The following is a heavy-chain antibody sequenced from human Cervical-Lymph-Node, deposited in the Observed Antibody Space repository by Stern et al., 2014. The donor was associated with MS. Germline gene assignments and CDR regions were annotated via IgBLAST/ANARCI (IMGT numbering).Heavy chain of an antibody. D-gene: IGHD3-10*01. CDR3: ARSRAVWGVTPDY. Sequence: QLGQSGGGLVQPGDPLRLPCVPSGFPLRRYSMKRLPPAPGKGPEWDSFISDTASTIYYADSVKGRFTISRDNDKNSLYLQMNSLRAEDTAVYSCARSRAVWGVTPDYWGQGTRVTVSS. V-gene: IGHV3-48*01. J-gene: IGHJ4*02. CDR2: ISDTASTI. CDR1: GFPLRRYS.